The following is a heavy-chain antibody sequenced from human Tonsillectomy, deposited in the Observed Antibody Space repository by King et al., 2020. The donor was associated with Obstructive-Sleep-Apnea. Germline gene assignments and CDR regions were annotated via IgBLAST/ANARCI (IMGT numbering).Heavy chain of an antibody. D-gene: IGHD3-22*01. V-gene: IGHV3-74*01. J-gene: IGHJ4*02. Sequence: VQLVESGGGLAQPGGSLRLSCAASGFTFSSYWMYWVRQAPGKGLVWVSRVNSDGSSTNYVESVKGRFTIFRDNAKNTLYLQMNSLRAEDTAVYYCARDYFMGGDNSGYWKNCGQGTLVTVSS. CDR2: VNSDGSST. CDR3: ARDYFMGGDNSGYWKN. CDR1: GFTFSSYW.